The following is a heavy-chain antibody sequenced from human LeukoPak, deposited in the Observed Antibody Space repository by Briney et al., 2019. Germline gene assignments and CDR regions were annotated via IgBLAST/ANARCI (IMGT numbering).Heavy chain of an antibody. CDR3: ARDERNSSGWYGFDY. Sequence: GGSLRLSCAASGFTFSSYSMNWVRQAPGKGLEWVSSISSSSSYIYYADSVKGRFTISRDNAKNSPYLQMNSLRAEDTAVYYCARDERNSSGWYGFDYWGQGTLVTVSS. CDR2: ISSSSSYI. CDR1: GFTFSSYS. V-gene: IGHV3-21*01. D-gene: IGHD6-19*01. J-gene: IGHJ4*02.